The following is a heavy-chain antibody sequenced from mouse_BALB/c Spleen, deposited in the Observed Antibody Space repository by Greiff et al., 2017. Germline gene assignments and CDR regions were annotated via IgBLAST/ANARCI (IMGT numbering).Heavy chain of an antibody. CDR2: IRLKSNNYAT. CDR3: TDGNSPFAY. D-gene: IGHD2-1*01. V-gene: IGHV6-6*02. Sequence: EVKVEESGGGLVQPGGSMKLSCVASGFTFSNYWMNWVRQSPEKGLEWVAEIRLKSNNYATHYAESVKGRFTISRDDSKSSVYLQMNNLRAEDTGIYYCTDGNSPFAYWGQGTLVTVSA. J-gene: IGHJ3*01. CDR1: GFTFSNYW.